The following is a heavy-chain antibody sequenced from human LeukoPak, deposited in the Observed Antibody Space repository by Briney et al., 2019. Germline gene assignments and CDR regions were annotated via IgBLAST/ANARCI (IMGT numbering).Heavy chain of an antibody. CDR3: ARGGSLLWFGELLYPFDY. V-gene: IGHV4-61*01. J-gene: IGHJ4*02. CDR1: GGSVSSGSYY. D-gene: IGHD3-10*01. Sequence: PSETLSLTCTVSGGSVSSGSYYWSWIRRPPGKGLEWIGYIYYSGSTNYNPSLKSRVTISVDTSKNQFSLKLSSVTAADTAVYYCARGGSLLWFGELLYPFDYWGQGTLVTVSS. CDR2: IYYSGST.